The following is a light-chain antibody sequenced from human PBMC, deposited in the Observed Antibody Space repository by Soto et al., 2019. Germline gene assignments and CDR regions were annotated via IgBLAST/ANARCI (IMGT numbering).Light chain of an antibody. CDR3: SSYTNTYTYV. CDR1: SSDVGAYNH. V-gene: IGLV2-14*01. CDR2: EVS. J-gene: IGLJ1*01. Sequence: QSALTQPASVSGSPGQSITISCTGSSSDVGAYNHVSWYQQYPGKAPKLMIFEVSYRPSEVPHRFSGSKSGNTATLTISGLQAEDEADYYCSSYTNTYTYVFGPGTKLTVL.